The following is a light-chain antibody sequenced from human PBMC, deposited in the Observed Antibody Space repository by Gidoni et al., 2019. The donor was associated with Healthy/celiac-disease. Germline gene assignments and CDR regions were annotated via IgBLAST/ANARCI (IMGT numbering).Light chain of an antibody. CDR2: GAS. J-gene: IGKJ1*01. CDR3: RQYVT. V-gene: IGKV3-20*01. Sequence: RATLSCRASQSVSSSYLAWYQQKPGQAPRLLIYGASSRATGIPDRFSGSGSGTDFTLTISRLEPEDFAVYYCRQYVTFGQGTKVEIK. CDR1: QSVSSSY.